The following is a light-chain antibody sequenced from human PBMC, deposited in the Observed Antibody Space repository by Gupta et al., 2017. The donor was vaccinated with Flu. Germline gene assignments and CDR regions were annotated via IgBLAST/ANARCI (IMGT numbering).Light chain of an antibody. V-gene: IGKV1-39*01. CDR1: QSISSY. CDR3: QQSYGTPYT. Sequence: GDRVTITCRASQSISSYLNWYQQKPGKAPNLLIHTASSLQSGVPSRFSGSGSGTDFTLTISSLQPEDFAVYYCQQSYGTPYTFGQGTKLEIK. J-gene: IGKJ2*01. CDR2: TAS.